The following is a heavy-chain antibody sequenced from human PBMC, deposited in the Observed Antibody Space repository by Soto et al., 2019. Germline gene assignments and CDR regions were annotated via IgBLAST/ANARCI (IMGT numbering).Heavy chain of an antibody. J-gene: IGHJ4*02. CDR3: ANVGRFLEWLLPFDY. Sequence: GGSLRLSCAASGFTFSSYAMHWVRQAPGKGLEWVAVISYDGSNKYYADSVKGRFTISRDNSKNQLYLQMNSLRAEDTAVYYCANVGRFLEWLLPFDYWGQGTLVTVSS. CDR2: ISYDGSNK. D-gene: IGHD3-3*01. CDR1: GFTFSSYA. V-gene: IGHV3-30-3*01.